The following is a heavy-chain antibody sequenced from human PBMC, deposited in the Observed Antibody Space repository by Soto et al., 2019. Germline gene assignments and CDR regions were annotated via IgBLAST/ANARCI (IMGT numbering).Heavy chain of an antibody. CDR3: ARELTMIVDN. CDR2: INPNSGNT. Sequence: QVQLVQSGAEVKKPGASVKVSCKASGYTFTSYDVNWVRQATGQGLEWMGWINPNSGNTGYAQKFQGRVTMTRNTSISTAYMELGGLRSEDTAVDYCARELTMIVDNWGQGTLVAVSS. J-gene: IGHJ4*02. D-gene: IGHD3-22*01. CDR1: GYTFTSYD. V-gene: IGHV1-8*01.